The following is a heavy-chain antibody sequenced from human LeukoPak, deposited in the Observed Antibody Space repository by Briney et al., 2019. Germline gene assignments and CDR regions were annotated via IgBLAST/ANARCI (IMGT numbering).Heavy chain of an antibody. CDR1: GFTFSNYG. Sequence: GGSLRLSCAASGFTFSNYGITWVRQAPAKGLEWVSSISGSAATISYADSVKGRFVISRDNSKDTLYLQMNSLRAEDTAVYFCAKDSLVATSHFDSWGRGTLVTVSS. J-gene: IGHJ4*02. V-gene: IGHV3-23*01. CDR3: AKDSLVATSHFDS. D-gene: IGHD5-12*01. CDR2: ISGSAATI.